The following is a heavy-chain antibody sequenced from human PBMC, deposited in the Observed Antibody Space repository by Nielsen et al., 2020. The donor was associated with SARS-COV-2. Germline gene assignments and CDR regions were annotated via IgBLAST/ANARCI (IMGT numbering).Heavy chain of an antibody. J-gene: IGHJ6*02. CDR2: ISWNSGSM. V-gene: IGHV3-9*01. CDR3: ARDACSSTSCYGLYYYYYGMDV. D-gene: IGHD2-2*01. CDR1: GFTFDDFA. Sequence: GGSLRLSCAASGFTFDDFAMHWVRQAPGKGLEWVSGISWNSGSMDYADSVKGRFTISRDNAKNSLYLQINSLRAEDTAVYYCARDACSSTSCYGLYYYYYGMDVWGQGTTVTVSS.